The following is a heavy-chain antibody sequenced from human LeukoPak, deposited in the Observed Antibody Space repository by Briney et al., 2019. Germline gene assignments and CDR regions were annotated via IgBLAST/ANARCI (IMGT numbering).Heavy chain of an antibody. J-gene: IGHJ5*02. V-gene: IGHV3-21*01. D-gene: IGHD3-9*01. CDR1: GFTFSSYS. CDR2: INGSSNYI. CDR3: ARAVARYFDWTHPHWFDA. Sequence: GGSLRLSCAASGFTFSSYSMNWVRQAPGRGLEWVSSINGSSNYIYYADSVKGRFTISRDNAKNSLYLQMNSLRGDDTAVYYCARAVARYFDWTHPHWFDAWGQGILVTVS.